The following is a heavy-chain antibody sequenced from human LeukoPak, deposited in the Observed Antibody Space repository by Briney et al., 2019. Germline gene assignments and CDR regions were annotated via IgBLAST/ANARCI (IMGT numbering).Heavy chain of an antibody. Sequence: PSETLSLTCAVYGGSFSGYYWSWIRQPPGKGLEWIGEINHSGSTNYNPSLKSRVTISVDTSKNQFSLKLSSVTAADAAVYYCARGRVTIFGVVINTYFGYWGQGTLVTVSS. D-gene: IGHD3-3*01. CDR3: ARGRVTIFGVVINTYFGY. CDR2: INHSGST. V-gene: IGHV4-34*01. J-gene: IGHJ4*02. CDR1: GGSFSGYY.